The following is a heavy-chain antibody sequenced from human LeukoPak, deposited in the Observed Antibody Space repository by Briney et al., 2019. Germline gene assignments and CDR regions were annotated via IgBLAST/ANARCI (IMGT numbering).Heavy chain of an antibody. D-gene: IGHD4-17*01. J-gene: IGHJ4*02. CDR3: AKGRGDYELSY. CDR1: RFTFSSYG. V-gene: IGHV3-30*02. Sequence: GGSLRLSCAASRFTFSSYGMHWVRQAPGKGLEWVAFIRYDGSNKYYADSVKGRFTISRDNSKNTLYLQMNSLRAEDTAVYYCAKGRGDYELSYWGQGTLVTVSS. CDR2: IRYDGSNK.